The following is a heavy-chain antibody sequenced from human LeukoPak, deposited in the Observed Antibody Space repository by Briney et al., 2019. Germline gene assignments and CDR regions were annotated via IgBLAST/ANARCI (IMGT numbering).Heavy chain of an antibody. J-gene: IGHJ5*02. D-gene: IGHD2-2*01. V-gene: IGHV4-39*01. CDR2: IYYSGST. CDR1: GGSISSSSYY. CDR3: ARRGYCSSTSCYEYWFDP. Sequence: SETLSLTCTVSGGSISSSSYYWGRIRQPPGKGLEWIGIIYYSGSTYYNPSLKSRLTISVDTSKNQFSPKLSSVTATDTAVYYCARRGYCSSTSCYEYWFDPWGQGTLVTVSS.